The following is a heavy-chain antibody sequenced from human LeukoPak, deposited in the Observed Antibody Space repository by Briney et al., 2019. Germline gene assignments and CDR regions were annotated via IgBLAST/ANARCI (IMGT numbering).Heavy chain of an antibody. CDR3: ASGGYCSGGSCQGDAFDI. J-gene: IGHJ3*02. CDR1: GFTFSSYA. CDR2: ISYDGSNK. V-gene: IGHV3-30*01. Sequence: GSLRLSCAASGFTFSSYAMHWVRQAPGKGLEWVAVISYDGSNKYYADSVKGRFTISRDNSKNTLYLQMNSLRAEDTAVYYCASGGYCSGGSCQGDAFDIWGQGTMVTVSS. D-gene: IGHD2-15*01.